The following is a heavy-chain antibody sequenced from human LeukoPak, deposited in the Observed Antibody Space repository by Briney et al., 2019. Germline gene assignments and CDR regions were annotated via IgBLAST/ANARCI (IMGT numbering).Heavy chain of an antibody. CDR2: ISGSGGST. D-gene: IGHD3-3*01. V-gene: IGHV3-23*01. Sequence: QPGGSLRLSCAASGFTFSSYAMSWVRQAPGNGLEWVSAISGSGGSTYYADSVKGRFTISRDNSKNTLYLQMNSLRAEDTAVYYCARVYYDFWSGYYRYYFDYWGQGTLVTVSS. CDR1: GFTFSSYA. J-gene: IGHJ4*02. CDR3: ARVYYDFWSGYYRYYFDY.